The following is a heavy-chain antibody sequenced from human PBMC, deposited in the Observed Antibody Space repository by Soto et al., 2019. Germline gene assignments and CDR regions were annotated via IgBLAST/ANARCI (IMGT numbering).Heavy chain of an antibody. CDR2: IIPIFGTA. J-gene: IGHJ6*02. D-gene: IGHD3-10*01. V-gene: IGHV1-69*13. Sequence: SVKVSCKASGGTFSSYAISWVRQAPGQGLEWMGGIIPIFGTANYAQKFQGSVTITADESTSTAYMELSSLRSEDTAVYYCARDLITMVRGVIITQYYYYGMDVWGQGTTVPVSS. CDR3: ARDLITMVRGVIITQYYYYGMDV. CDR1: GGTFSSYA.